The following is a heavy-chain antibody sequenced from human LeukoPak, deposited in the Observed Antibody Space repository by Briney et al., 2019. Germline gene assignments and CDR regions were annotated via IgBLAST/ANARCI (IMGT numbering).Heavy chain of an antibody. J-gene: IGHJ4*02. V-gene: IGHV1-69*01. CDR2: YIPMFGTA. D-gene: IGHD1-26*01. CDR1: GGTFTRYA. CDR3: AGASSKWELSF. Sequence: SVKVSCKASGGTFTRYAISWVRQAPGQGLEWMGGYIPMFGTANYAQNFQNRVTITADESTSTFSMEVSSLRPEDTAVYFCAGASSKWELSFWGQGTLVTVSS.